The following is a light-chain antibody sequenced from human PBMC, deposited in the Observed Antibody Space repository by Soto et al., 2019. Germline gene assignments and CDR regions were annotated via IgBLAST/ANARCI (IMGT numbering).Light chain of an antibody. J-gene: IGLJ2*01. CDR3: GTWDTSLDSGI. Sequence: QSALTQPPSVSAAPGQKVTIFCSGSNSNIGSNFVSWYQQVPGTAPKLLVYEDHQRPSGTPARFSGSKSGTSATLAITGLQPGDEAHYYCGTWDTSLDSGIFGGGTKLTVL. CDR2: EDH. V-gene: IGLV1-51*02. CDR1: NSNIGSNF.